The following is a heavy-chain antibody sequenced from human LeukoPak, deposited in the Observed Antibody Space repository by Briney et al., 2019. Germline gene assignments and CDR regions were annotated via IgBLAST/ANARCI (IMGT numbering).Heavy chain of an antibody. CDR2: IYSGSST. CDR3: ARGKVTVPLYYFDY. Sequence: PGGSLRLSCAASGFTVSSNYMSWVRQAPGKGLEWVSVIYSGSSTYYADSVKGRFTISRDNSKNTLYLQMNSLRAEDTAVYYCARGKVTVPLYYFDYWGQGTLVTVSS. J-gene: IGHJ4*02. V-gene: IGHV3-66*02. CDR1: GFTVSSNY. D-gene: IGHD4-11*01.